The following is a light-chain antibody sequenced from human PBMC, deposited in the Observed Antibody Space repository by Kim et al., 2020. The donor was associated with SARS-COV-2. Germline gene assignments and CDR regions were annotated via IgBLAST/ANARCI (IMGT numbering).Light chain of an antibody. Sequence: SPGERATLSCRASQSVTSSYIAWFQQKPGQAPRLLIYGASTRATGIPDRFSGSGSRTDFTLTISRLEPEDFAVYYCQQYGHSPRTFGQGTKVDIK. J-gene: IGKJ1*01. CDR3: QQYGHSPRT. V-gene: IGKV3-20*01. CDR1: QSVTSSY. CDR2: GAS.